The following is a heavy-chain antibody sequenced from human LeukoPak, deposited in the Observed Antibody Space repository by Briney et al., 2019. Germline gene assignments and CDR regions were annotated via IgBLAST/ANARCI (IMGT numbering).Heavy chain of an antibody. CDR2: IYYSGST. D-gene: IGHD3-16*01. CDR1: GGSISSYY. V-gene: IGHV4-59*12. Sequence: SETLSLTCTVSGGSISSYYWSWIRQPPGKGLEWIGYIYYSGSTNYNPSLKSRVTISVDTSKNQFSLKLSSVTAADTAVYYCARPYTRLSLNYFDYWGQGTLVTVSS. CDR3: ARPYTRLSLNYFDY. J-gene: IGHJ4*02.